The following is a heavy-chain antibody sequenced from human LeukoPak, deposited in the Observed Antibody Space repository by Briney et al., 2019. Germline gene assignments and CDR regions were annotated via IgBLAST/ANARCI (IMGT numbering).Heavy chain of an antibody. J-gene: IGHJ6*03. Sequence: SVKVSCKASGCTFSRYLSSWVRQAAGRGLEGMGGVIPIMGTADYIQKFRDRVTITPEESTKTSYMDLRGMRSEDMAVYYCARASGSYGKNYYYIDVWGKGTTVTVSS. CDR2: VIPIMGTA. D-gene: IGHD1-26*01. V-gene: IGHV1-69*13. CDR3: ARASGSYGKNYYYIDV. CDR1: GCTFSRYL.